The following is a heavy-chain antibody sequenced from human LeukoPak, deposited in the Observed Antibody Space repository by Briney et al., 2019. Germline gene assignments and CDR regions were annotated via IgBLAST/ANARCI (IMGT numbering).Heavy chain of an antibody. J-gene: IGHJ4*02. CDR3: TRVEWLLGPFDY. D-gene: IGHD5-12*01. V-gene: IGHV3-30-3*01. Sequence: PGGSLGLSCAASGFTFSRYAMHWVRQAPGKGLEWVAFISYDGSNKYYADSVKGRFTISRDNSKNTLYLQMNSLRPEDTAVYYCTRVEWLLGPFDYWGQGTLVTVSS. CDR1: GFTFSRYA. CDR2: ISYDGSNK.